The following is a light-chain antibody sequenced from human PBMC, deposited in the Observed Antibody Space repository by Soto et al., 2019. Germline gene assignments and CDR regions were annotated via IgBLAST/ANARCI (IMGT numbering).Light chain of an antibody. CDR2: GAS. CDR3: QQYNNWPQT. J-gene: IGKJ1*01. Sequence: EIVMTQYPATPSVSPGERATLSCRASQSISSNLVWYQQKPGQAPRLLIYGASTRVSGIPARFSGSGSGTEFTLTISSLQSEDFAVYYCQQYNNWPQTFGQGTKVDIK. V-gene: IGKV3-15*01. CDR1: QSISSN.